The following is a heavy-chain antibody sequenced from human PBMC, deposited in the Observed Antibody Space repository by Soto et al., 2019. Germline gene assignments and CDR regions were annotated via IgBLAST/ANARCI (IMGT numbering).Heavy chain of an antibody. D-gene: IGHD4-17*01. J-gene: IGHJ4*02. CDR2: ISDDGTNK. Sequence: QVQLEESGGGVIQPGRSLRLSCKGSGFTFSSYAIQWVRQAPGKGLEWVAAISDDGTNKHTADSVKGRFTISRDNSRNTVYLQVNSLRVEDTAVYYCVRSLTTTVTAMGYWGQGPPVTVSS. CDR1: GFTFSSYA. V-gene: IGHV3-30-3*01. CDR3: VRSLTTTVTAMGY.